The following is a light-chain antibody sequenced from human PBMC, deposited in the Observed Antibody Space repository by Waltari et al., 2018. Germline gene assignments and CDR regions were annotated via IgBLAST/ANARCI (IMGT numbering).Light chain of an antibody. Sequence: EVVLTQSPATVSLSPGERATLSCRANQRVSTSHLAWYQQRPGQSPTLVIYVSSTRATSIPDRFSGSGSGTDFTLTISRLEPEDFGVYYCQEYGSSPPKFSFGPGTKV. CDR1: QRVSTSH. CDR2: VSS. CDR3: QEYGSSPPKFS. V-gene: IGKV3-20*01. J-gene: IGKJ3*01.